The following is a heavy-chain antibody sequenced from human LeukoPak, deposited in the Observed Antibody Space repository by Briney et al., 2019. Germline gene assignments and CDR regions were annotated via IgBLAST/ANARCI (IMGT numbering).Heavy chain of an antibody. Sequence: SETLSLTCAVYGGXFSGYYWSWIRQPPGKGLEWIGEINHSGSTNYNPSLKSRVTISVDTSKNQFSLKLSSVTAADTAVYYCARWAGSYVFDYWGQGTLVTVSS. CDR2: INHSGST. V-gene: IGHV4-34*01. J-gene: IGHJ4*02. CDR1: GGXFSGYY. CDR3: ARWAGSYVFDY. D-gene: IGHD1-26*01.